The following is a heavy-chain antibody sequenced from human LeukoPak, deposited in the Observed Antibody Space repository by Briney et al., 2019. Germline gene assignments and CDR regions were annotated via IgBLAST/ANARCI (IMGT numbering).Heavy chain of an antibody. CDR3: ANHYGGNPKYYFDY. CDR1: GFTFSSYA. J-gene: IGHJ4*02. D-gene: IGHD4-23*01. V-gene: IGHV3-23*01. CDR2: ISGSGGGT. Sequence: GGSLRLSCAASGFTFSSYAMSWVRQAPGKGLEWVSVISGSGGGTYYADSVKGRFTISRDNSKNTLYLQMNSLRAEDTAVYYCANHYGGNPKYYFDYWGQGTLVTVSS.